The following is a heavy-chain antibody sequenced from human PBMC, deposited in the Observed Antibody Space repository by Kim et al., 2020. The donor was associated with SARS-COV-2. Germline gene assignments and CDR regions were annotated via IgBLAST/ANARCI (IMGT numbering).Heavy chain of an antibody. CDR3: ARDRYYYGSGSLYYYYYGMDV. V-gene: IGHV3-13*01. CDR1: GFTFSGYD. D-gene: IGHD3-10*01. J-gene: IGHJ6*02. Sequence: GGSLRLSCAASGFTFSGYDMHWVRQATGKGLEWVSAIGTAGDTYYPGSVKGRFTISRENAKNSLYLQMNSLRAGDTAVYYCARDRYYYGSGSLYYYYYGMDVWGQGTTVTVSS. CDR2: IGTAGDT.